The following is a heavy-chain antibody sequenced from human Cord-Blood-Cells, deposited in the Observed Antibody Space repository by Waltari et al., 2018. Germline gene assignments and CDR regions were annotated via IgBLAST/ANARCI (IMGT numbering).Heavy chain of an antibody. CDR2: IYHSGST. V-gene: IGHV4-38-2*02. J-gene: IGHJ4*02. CDR3: ARGVGYSYGYYFDY. D-gene: IGHD5-18*01. CDR1: GYSISSGYY. Sequence: QVQLQESGPGLVKPSETLSLTCTVSGYSISSGYYWGWIRQPPGKGLEWIGSIYHSGSTYHNPSLKSRVTMSVDTSKNRFSLKLSSVTAADTAVYYCARGVGYSYGYYFDYWGQGTLVTVSS.